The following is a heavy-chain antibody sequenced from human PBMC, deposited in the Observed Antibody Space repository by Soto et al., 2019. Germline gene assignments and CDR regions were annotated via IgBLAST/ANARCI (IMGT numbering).Heavy chain of an antibody. CDR1: GGSISTSNYY. D-gene: IGHD2-21*02. CDR2: IYYSGTT. J-gene: IGHJ4*02. CDR3: ATFVVPASRHTDFDL. Sequence: PSETLSLTCTVSGGSISTSNYYWGWFRHPPGKGLDWIGNIYYSGTTYYNPSLKSRVTISVDTSKNQFSLKLNSVTAADTAVYYCATFVVPASRHTDFDLWGQGPMV. V-gene: IGHV4-39*01.